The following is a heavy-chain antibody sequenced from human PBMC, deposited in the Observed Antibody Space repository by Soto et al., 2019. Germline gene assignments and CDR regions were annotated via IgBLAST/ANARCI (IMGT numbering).Heavy chain of an antibody. CDR1: GFDFSRSG. CDR2: IWNDGSNK. Sequence: QVQLVESGGGVVQPGKSLRLSCEASGFDFSRSGMHWVRQAPGKGLEWVAVIWNDGSNKYYGDSVKGRFTISRDNSKSTLYLQMNSLRGEDTAVYYCARDDQMFYRYFDNWGQGTLVTVSS. D-gene: IGHD3-16*02. CDR3: ARDDQMFYRYFDN. J-gene: IGHJ4*02. V-gene: IGHV3-33*01.